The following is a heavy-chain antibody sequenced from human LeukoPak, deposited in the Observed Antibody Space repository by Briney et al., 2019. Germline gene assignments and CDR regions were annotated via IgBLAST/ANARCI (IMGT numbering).Heavy chain of an antibody. V-gene: IGHV5-51*01. D-gene: IGHD4-17*01. J-gene: IGHJ5*02. CDR3: ARSGTVTFNWFDP. CDR2: IYPGDSDT. CDR1: GYSFASYW. Sequence: GESLKISCKGSGYSFASYWIGWVRQMPGKGPEWMGIIYPGDSDTRYSPSFQGQVTISADKSISTAYLQWSSLKASDTAMYYCARSGTVTFNWFDPWGQGTLVTVSS.